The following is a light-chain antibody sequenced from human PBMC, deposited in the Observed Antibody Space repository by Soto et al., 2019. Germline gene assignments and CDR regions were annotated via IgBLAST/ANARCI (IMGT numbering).Light chain of an antibody. J-gene: IGLJ1*01. V-gene: IGLV2-14*01. Sequence: QSALTQPASVSGSPGQSITISCTGTSSDVGGYNYVSWYQQHPVKAPKLMIYDVTNRPSGVSDRFSGSKSGNTASLTISGLQDEDEADYYCSSYTSSCTPYVFGTGTKVTVL. CDR3: SSYTSSCTPYV. CDR1: SSDVGGYNY. CDR2: DVT.